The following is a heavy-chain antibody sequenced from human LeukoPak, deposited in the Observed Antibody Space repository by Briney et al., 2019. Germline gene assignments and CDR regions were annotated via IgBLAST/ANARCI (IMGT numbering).Heavy chain of an antibody. D-gene: IGHD3-16*01. CDR3: MRGGGV. CDR1: GVTFGTYA. Sequence: PGGSLRLSCVASGVTFGTYAMAWVRQAPGKGLEWVANIKEDGSEKYYVDSVKGRFTISRDNAKNSLYLQMNSLRAEDTAVYYCMRGGGVWGQGTLVTVSS. CDR2: IKEDGSEK. V-gene: IGHV3-7*01. J-gene: IGHJ4*02.